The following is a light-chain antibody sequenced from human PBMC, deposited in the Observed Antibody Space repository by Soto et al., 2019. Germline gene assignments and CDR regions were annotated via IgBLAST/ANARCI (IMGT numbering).Light chain of an antibody. CDR1: QSVSSSY. CDR2: GAS. Sequence: EIVLTQSPAPLPLSPGERATLSCRASQSVSSSYLACYQQTPGQAPRLLIYGASNSATGIPDSISGSASATDFPLTISRLAPEDFALYYCQHYGSSGTFGPGTKVDIK. V-gene: IGKV3-20*01. CDR3: QHYGSSGT. J-gene: IGKJ1*01.